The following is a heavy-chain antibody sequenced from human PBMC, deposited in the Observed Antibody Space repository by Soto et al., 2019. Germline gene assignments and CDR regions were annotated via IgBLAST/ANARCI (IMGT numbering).Heavy chain of an antibody. V-gene: IGHV1-3*01. CDR2: INAGNGNT. D-gene: IGHD6-13*01. CDR3: AGVGIVPAGRGYSRSWYKGGAFEI. Sequence: QVQLVQSGAEVKKPGASVKVSCKASGYTFTSYAMHWVRQAPGQRLEWMGWINAGNGNTKYSQKFQGRVTITRDTSASKAYKELNRLRSEDTAVYYCAGVGIVPAGRGYSRSWYKGGAFEIWGQGTMVTVSS. CDR1: GYTFTSYA. J-gene: IGHJ3*02.